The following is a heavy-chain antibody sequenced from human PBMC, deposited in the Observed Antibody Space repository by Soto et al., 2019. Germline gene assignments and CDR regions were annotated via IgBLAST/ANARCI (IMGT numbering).Heavy chain of an antibody. V-gene: IGHV1-69*13. D-gene: IGHD3-3*01. Sequence: ASVKVSCKASGGTFSSYAISWVRQAPGQGLEWMGGIIPIFGTANYAQKFRGRVTITADESTSTAYMELSSLRSEDTAVYYCARALEWLLSQRYYYGMDVWGQGTTVTVSS. CDR2: IIPIFGTA. CDR3: ARALEWLLSQRYYYGMDV. J-gene: IGHJ6*02. CDR1: GGTFSSYA.